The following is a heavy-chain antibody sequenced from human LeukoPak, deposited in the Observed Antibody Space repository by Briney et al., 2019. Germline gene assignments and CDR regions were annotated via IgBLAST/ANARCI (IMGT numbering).Heavy chain of an antibody. CDR2: IKQDGSEK. V-gene: IGHV3-7*01. CDR3: ARDGPGDYVWGSYRSSY. Sequence: GGSLRLSCAASGFTFSSYWMSWVRQAPGKGLEWVANIKQDGSEKYYVDSVKGRFTISRDNAKNSLYLQMNSLRAEDTAVYYCARDGPGDYVWGSYRSSYWGQGTLATVSS. J-gene: IGHJ4*02. D-gene: IGHD3-16*02. CDR1: GFTFSSYW.